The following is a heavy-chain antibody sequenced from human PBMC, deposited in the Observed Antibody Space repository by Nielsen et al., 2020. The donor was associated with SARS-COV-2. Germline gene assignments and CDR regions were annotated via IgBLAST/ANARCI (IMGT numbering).Heavy chain of an antibody. Sequence: GESLKISCKGSGYNFTEYWISWVRQMPGKGLEWMGRIDPSESYVDYGPSFEGHVTISTDKSISTAYLQWGSLEASDTAMYYCASLNVRTAMVWGQGTMVTVS. D-gene: IGHD2-8*01. CDR1: GYNFTEYW. V-gene: IGHV5-10-1*01. CDR3: ASLNVRTAMV. J-gene: IGHJ3*01. CDR2: IDPSESYV.